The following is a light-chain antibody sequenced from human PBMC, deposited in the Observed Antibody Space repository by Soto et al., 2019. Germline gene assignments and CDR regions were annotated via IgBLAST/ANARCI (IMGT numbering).Light chain of an antibody. CDR1: QIIGSW. J-gene: IGKJ3*01. CDR2: AAS. CDR3: QQANSFPFT. V-gene: IGKV1-12*02. Sequence: DIQMTQSPSSVSASIGDRVTITCRVSQIIGSWLAWYQQKPGKAPTLLIYAASSLQSGVPSRFSGSGSGTDFTLTITSLQAEDSATYYCQQANSFPFTFGPGTKVDIK.